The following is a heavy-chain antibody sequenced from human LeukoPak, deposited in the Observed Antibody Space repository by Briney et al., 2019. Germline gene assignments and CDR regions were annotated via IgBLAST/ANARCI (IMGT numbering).Heavy chain of an antibody. CDR2: IYYSGST. Sequence: SETLSLTCTVSGGSISGSSYYWGWIRQPPGKGLEWIGSIYYSGSTYYNPSLKSRVTISVDTSKNQFSLKLSSVTAADTAVYYCARSSSSGYRIDYWGQGTLVTVSS. D-gene: IGHD3-22*01. CDR1: GGSISGSSYY. CDR3: ARSSSSGYRIDY. J-gene: IGHJ4*02. V-gene: IGHV4-39*01.